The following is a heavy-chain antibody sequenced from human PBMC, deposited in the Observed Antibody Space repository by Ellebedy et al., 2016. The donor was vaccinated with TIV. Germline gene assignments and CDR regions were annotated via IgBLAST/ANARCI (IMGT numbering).Heavy chain of an antibody. Sequence: GGSLRLSXAASEFRFSSYAMTGVRQAPGKGLEWVAAISGSGVSTYYADSVRGRFTISRDNSKSTLYVQMNNLRAEDTAIYYCAREWSGSSWYGDGFDIWGQGTMVTVSS. CDR2: ISGSGVST. CDR1: EFRFSSYA. V-gene: IGHV3-23*01. J-gene: IGHJ3*02. D-gene: IGHD6-13*01. CDR3: AREWSGSSWYGDGFDI.